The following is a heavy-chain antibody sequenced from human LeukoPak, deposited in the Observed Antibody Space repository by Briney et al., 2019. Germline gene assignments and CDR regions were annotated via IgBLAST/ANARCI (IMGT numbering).Heavy chain of an antibody. Sequence: ASVKVSCKASGHNLTGYYMHWVRQAPGQGLEWMGRIIPILGIANYAQKFQGRVTITADKSTSTAYMELSSLRSEDTAVYYCASGASITIFGVVIYGMDVWGQGTTVTVSS. CDR1: GHNLTGYY. J-gene: IGHJ6*02. V-gene: IGHV1-69*02. CDR3: ASGASITIFGVVIYGMDV. D-gene: IGHD3-3*01. CDR2: IIPILGIA.